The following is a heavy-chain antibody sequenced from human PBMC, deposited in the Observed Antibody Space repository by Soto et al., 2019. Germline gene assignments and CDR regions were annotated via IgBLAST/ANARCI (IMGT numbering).Heavy chain of an antibody. D-gene: IGHD6-13*01. J-gene: IGHJ6*01. Sequence: QVQLQQWGAGLLKPSETLSLTCGVYGGSFSGYYWSWIRQSPGKGLQWIGEINHSGSTNYNPSLKSRVSISLDMSKNQFSLKLSSVTAADTAVYYCAREEVPQWFSKGYYGLDVW. CDR2: INHSGST. V-gene: IGHV4-34*01. CDR3: AREEVPQWFSKGYYGLDV. CDR1: GGSFSGYY.